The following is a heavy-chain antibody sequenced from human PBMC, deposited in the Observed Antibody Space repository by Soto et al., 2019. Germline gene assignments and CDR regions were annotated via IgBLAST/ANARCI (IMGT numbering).Heavy chain of an antibody. CDR1: GYTFTSYY. J-gene: IGHJ4*02. D-gene: IGHD6-13*01. V-gene: IGHV1-46*01. CDR3: AHPPSHGTRWYHRAY. CDR2: INPSGGST. Sequence: ASVKVSCKASGYTFTSYYMHWVRRAPGQGLEWMGFINPSGGSTTYAQNFQGRVTMTRDTSTGTVYMELSSLRSEDTAVYYCAHPPSHGTRWYHRAYWGQGTPITVSS.